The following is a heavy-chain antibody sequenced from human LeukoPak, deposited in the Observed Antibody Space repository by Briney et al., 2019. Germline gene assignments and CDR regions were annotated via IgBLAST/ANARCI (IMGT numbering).Heavy chain of an antibody. CDR3: AKAMGYCSSTSCYKSLYYYYYMDV. Sequence: GRSLRLSCAASGFTFSSYGMHWVRQAPGKGLEWVAVICYDGSNKYYADSVKGRFTISRDNSKNTLYLQMNSLRAEDTAVYYCAKAMGYCSSTSCYKSLYYYYYMDVWGKGTTVTVSS. CDR1: GFTFSSYG. J-gene: IGHJ6*03. V-gene: IGHV3-33*06. D-gene: IGHD2-2*01. CDR2: ICYDGSNK.